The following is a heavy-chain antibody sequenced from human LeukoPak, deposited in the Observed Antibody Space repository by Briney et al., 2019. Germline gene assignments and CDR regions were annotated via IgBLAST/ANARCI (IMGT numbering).Heavy chain of an antibody. D-gene: IGHD3-10*01. CDR2: LYYSGST. V-gene: IGHV4-39*01. Sequence: PSETLSLTCTVSGDSISSSSYHWGWIRLPPGKGLEWIGNLYYSGSTYYNPSLKSRVTISVDRSKNQFSLKLNSVTAADTAVYYCARRHDGEFDYWGQGTLVTVSS. CDR1: GDSISSSSYH. J-gene: IGHJ4*02. CDR3: ARRHDGEFDY.